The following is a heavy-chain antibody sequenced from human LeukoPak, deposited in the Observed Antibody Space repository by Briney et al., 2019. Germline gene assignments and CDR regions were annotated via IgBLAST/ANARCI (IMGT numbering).Heavy chain of an antibody. CDR3: AKAQGYSSSWAAMDTSAPYYFDY. Sequence: PGGSLRLSCAASGFTFSSYVMHWVRQAPGKGLEWVAFIRYDGSNKYYADSVKGRFTISRDNSKNTLYLQMNSLRAEDTAVYYCAKAQGYSSSWAAMDTSAPYYFDYWGQGTLVTVSS. V-gene: IGHV3-30*02. CDR1: GFTFSSYV. J-gene: IGHJ4*02. CDR2: IRYDGSNK. D-gene: IGHD6-13*01.